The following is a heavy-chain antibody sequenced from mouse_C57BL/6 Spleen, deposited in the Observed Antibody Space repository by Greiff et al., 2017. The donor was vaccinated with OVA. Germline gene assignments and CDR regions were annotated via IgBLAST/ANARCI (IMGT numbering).Heavy chain of an antibody. CDR2: ISSGSSTI. CDR1: GFTFSDYG. J-gene: IGHJ3*01. V-gene: IGHV5-17*01. D-gene: IGHD1-1*01. CDR3: ARIMTTVVPY. Sequence: EVKLVESGGGLVKPGGSLKLSCAASGFTFSDYGMHWVRQAPEKGLEWVAYISSGSSTIYYADTVKGRFTISRDNAKNTLFLQMTSLRSEDTAMYYCARIMTTVVPYWGQGTLVTVSA.